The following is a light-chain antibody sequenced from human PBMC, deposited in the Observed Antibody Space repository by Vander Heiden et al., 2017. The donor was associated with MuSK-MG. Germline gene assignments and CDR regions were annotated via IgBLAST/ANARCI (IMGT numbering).Light chain of an antibody. Sequence: EIVLTQSPATLSVSPGERATLSCRASERVSTSLAWYQQKPGQAPRLLIYGASTRATGIPGRFSGSGSGTEFTLTISSLQSEDSAVYYCQQYNKWPPLTFGGGTKVEIK. V-gene: IGKV3-15*01. CDR2: GAS. CDR1: ERVSTS. CDR3: QQYNKWPPLT. J-gene: IGKJ4*01.